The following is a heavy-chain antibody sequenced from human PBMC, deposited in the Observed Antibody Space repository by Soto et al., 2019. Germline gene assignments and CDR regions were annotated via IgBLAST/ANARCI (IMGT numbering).Heavy chain of an antibody. V-gene: IGHV3-48*02. D-gene: IGHD5-18*01. J-gene: IGHJ4*02. CDR3: ARAIRGFSYVVDY. CDR1: GFTFSSHS. CDR2: ISGSGATK. Sequence: GGSLRLSCAASGFTFSSHSINWVRQAPGKGLEWVSYISGSGATKYYADPVKGRFTISRDNARNSLYLQMSSLSDEDTAVYYCARAIRGFSYVVDYWGQGTLVTVSS.